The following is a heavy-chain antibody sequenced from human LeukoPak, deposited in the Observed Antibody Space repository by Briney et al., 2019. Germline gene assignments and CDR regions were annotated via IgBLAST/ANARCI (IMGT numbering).Heavy chain of an antibody. J-gene: IGHJ5*02. CDR1: GYSFTSYW. CDR3: ARLGSGWSRNWFDP. CDR2: IYPGDSDT. V-gene: IGHV5-51*01. D-gene: IGHD6-19*01. Sequence: GEALKISCKGSGYSFTSYWIGWGRQMPGKGLGLMGIIYPGDSDTRYSPSFQGQVTISADQSISTAYLQWSSLKTSDTAMYYCARLGSGWSRNWFDPWGQGTLVTVSS.